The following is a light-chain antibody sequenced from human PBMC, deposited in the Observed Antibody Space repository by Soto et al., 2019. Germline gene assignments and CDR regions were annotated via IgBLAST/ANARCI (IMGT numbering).Light chain of an antibody. J-gene: IGKJ1*01. V-gene: IGKV1-5*03. CDR2: KAS. CDR1: QTISSW. CDR3: QQHNSYPPT. Sequence: DIQMTQSPSTLSGSVGDRVTITCRASQTISSWLAWYQQKPGKAPKLLIYKASTLKSGVPSRFSGSGSGTEFTLTIISLQPEDFATYYCQQHNSYPPTFGQGTKVDIK.